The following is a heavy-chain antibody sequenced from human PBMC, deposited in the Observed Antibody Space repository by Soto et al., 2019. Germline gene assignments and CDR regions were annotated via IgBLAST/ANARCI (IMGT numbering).Heavy chain of an antibody. V-gene: IGHV1-69*13. J-gene: IGHJ6*02. CDR1: GGTFSSYA. CDR2: IIPIFGTA. CDR3: ARHMITFGGVIAHYYYYGMDV. D-gene: IGHD3-16*02. Sequence: SVKVSCKASGGTFSSYAISWVRQAPGQGLEWMGGIIPIFGTANYAQKFQGRVTITADESTSTAYMELSSLRSEDTAVYYCARHMITFGGVIAHYYYYGMDVWGQGTTVTVSS.